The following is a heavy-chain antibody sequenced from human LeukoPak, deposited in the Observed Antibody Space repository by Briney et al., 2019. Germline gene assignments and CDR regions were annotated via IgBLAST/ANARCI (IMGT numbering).Heavy chain of an antibody. Sequence: ASVKVSCKASGYTFYSYGFSWVRQAPGQGLEWMGWISAYSGNTNYAQRLQGRVTMTTDTSTSTAYMELRSLRSDDTAVYYCARDRSSGWFIYWGQGTLVTVSS. CDR2: ISAYSGNT. D-gene: IGHD6-19*01. V-gene: IGHV1-18*01. CDR1: GYTFYSYG. CDR3: ARDRSSGWFIY. J-gene: IGHJ4*02.